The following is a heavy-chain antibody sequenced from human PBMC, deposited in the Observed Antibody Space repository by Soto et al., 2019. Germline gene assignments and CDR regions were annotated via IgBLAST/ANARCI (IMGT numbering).Heavy chain of an antibody. Sequence: GSLRLSCAASGFTFSSYAMHWVRQAPGKGLEYVSAISSNGGSTYYANSVKGRFTISRDNSKNTLYLQMGSLRAEDMAVYYCARGRVGATIYDAFNIWGQGTMVTVSS. CDR2: ISSNGGST. J-gene: IGHJ3*02. D-gene: IGHD1-26*01. V-gene: IGHV3-64*01. CDR3: ARGRVGATIYDAFNI. CDR1: GFTFSSYA.